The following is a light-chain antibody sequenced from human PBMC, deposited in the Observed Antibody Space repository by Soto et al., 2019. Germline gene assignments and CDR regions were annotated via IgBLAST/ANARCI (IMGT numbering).Light chain of an antibody. CDR3: AAWDDSLSGQGV. Sequence: QSVLTQPASVSGSPGQSITISCTGTSSNVGSYDLVSWYQQHPGKAPKLLIYEVTKRPSGVSNRFSGSKSGTSASLAISGLRSEDEADYYCAAWDDSLSGQGVFGGGTQLTVL. J-gene: IGLJ3*02. V-gene: IGLV2-14*02. CDR2: EVT. CDR1: SSNVGSYDL.